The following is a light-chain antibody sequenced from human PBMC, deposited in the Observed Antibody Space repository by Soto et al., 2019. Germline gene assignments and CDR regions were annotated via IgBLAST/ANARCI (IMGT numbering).Light chain of an antibody. CDR2: DAS. Sequence: DIQMTQSPSTLSASVGDRVTIACRASQTVKTWLAWYQKKPGKAPKLLIYDASTLQSGVPSRFSGSGSGTEFTLSISSLQPDDFATYYCQQSNSDWRFGQGTKVEVK. CDR1: QTVKTW. V-gene: IGKV1-5*01. CDR3: QQSNSDWR. J-gene: IGKJ1*01.